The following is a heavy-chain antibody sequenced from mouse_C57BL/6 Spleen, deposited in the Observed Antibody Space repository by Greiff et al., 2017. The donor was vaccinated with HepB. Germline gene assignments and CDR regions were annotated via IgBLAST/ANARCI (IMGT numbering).Heavy chain of an antibody. J-gene: IGHJ4*01. CDR3: ARGITTVDYAMDY. V-gene: IGHV1-69*01. CDR2: IDPSDSYT. CDR1: GYTFTSYW. D-gene: IGHD1-1*01. Sequence: QVQLKQPGAELVMPGASVKLSCKASGYTFTSYWMHWVKQRPGQGLEWIGEIDPSDSYTNYNQKFKGKSTLTVDKSSSTAYMQLSSLTSEDSAVYYCARGITTVDYAMDYWGQGTSVTVSS.